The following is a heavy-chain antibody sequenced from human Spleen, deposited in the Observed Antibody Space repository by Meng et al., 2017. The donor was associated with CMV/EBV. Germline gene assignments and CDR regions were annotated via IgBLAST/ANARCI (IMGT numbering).Heavy chain of an antibody. Sequence: GSLRLSCTVSGGSVSSGSYHWSWIRQSPEKGLEYIGYIYYSGSTNYNPSLKSRVTISIDMSKNQFSLTLSSVTAADTAVYYCARETPLRWFDPWGQGTLVTVSS. J-gene: IGHJ5*02. CDR2: IYYSGST. D-gene: IGHD3-9*01. CDR3: ARETPLRWFDP. CDR1: GGSVSSGSYH. V-gene: IGHV4-61*01.